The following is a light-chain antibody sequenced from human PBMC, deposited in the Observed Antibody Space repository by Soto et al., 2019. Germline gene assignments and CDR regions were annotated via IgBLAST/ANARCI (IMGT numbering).Light chain of an antibody. V-gene: IGKV3-11*01. J-gene: IGKJ3*01. CDR2: DAS. CDR1: QSISGF. CDR3: HHRSNWPPTET. Sequence: EIVLTQSPASLSLSPGESASLSCRASQSISGFLAWYQQKPGQAPSLLIYDASYRATGIPARFSGSGSGTDFTLTIRSLEPEDFAVYYCHHRSNWPPTETFGPGTKVDLK.